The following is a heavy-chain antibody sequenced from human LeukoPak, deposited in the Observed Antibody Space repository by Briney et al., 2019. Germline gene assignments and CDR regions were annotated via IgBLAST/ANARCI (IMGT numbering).Heavy chain of an antibody. V-gene: IGHV1-18*04. CDR1: GYTFTSYG. D-gene: IGHD3-9*01. J-gene: IGHJ4*02. CDR3: AYSGYFDWLLSLDY. CDR2: ISAYNGNT. Sequence: ASAKVSCKASGYTFTSYGISWVRQAPGQGLEWMGWISAYNGNTNYAQKLQGRVTMTTDTSTSTAYMELRSLRSDDTAVYYCAYSGYFDWLLSLDYWGQGTLVTVSS.